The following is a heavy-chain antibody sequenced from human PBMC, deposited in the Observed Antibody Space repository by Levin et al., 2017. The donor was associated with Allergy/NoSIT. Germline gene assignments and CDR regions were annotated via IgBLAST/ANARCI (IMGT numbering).Heavy chain of an antibody. CDR3: ARASPHAFDI. CDR2: MYNIGST. J-gene: IGHJ3*02. Sequence: PSETLSLTCTVSGASVSIANDYWSWIRQPPGKALEWIGYMYNIGSTKYTPSLKSRVTISVDKSKNQFSLRLNSVTAADTGVYFCARASPHAFDIWGQGTVVTVSS. V-gene: IGHV4-61*01. CDR1: GASVSIANDY.